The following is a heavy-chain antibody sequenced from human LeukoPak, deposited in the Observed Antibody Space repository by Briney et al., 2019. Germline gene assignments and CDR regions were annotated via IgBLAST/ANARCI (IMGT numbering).Heavy chain of an antibody. CDR1: GGSISSGSYY. CDR2: IYTSGST. V-gene: IGHV4-61*02. J-gene: IGHJ6*03. Sequence: PSETLSLTCTVSGGSISSGSYYWSWIRQPAGKGLEWIGRIYTSGSTNYNPSLKSRVTISLDTSKNQFSLKLSSVTAADTAVYYCASSYYGSGHYMDVWGKGTTVTISS. D-gene: IGHD3-10*01. CDR3: ASSYYGSGHYMDV.